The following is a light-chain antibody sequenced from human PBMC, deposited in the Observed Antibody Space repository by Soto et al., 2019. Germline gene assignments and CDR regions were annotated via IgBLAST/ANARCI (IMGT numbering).Light chain of an antibody. CDR2: DVS. Sequence: QSVLAQARSVSVSRGQSVTISCTGTSSDVGGYKYVSWYQQYPGKAPKLMIHDVSRRPSGVPDRFSGSKSGNTASLTISGLQAEDQADYYCCSYAGTYNWVFGGGTKVTVL. CDR1: SSDVGGYKY. CDR3: CSYAGTYNWV. V-gene: IGLV2-11*01. J-gene: IGLJ3*02.